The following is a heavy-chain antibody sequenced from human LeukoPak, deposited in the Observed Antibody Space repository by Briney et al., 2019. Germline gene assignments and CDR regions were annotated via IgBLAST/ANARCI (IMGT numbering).Heavy chain of an antibody. D-gene: IGHD2-2*01. J-gene: IGHJ4*02. CDR1: GFTFSDFG. Sequence: GGSLRLSCAASGFTFSDFGMHWVRQAPGKGLEWVAVIWYDGTKKYYADSVKGRFTISRDDSKNTLYLQMNSLRPEDTAVYYCARDLCSTTSCLDYWGQGTLVTVSS. CDR3: ARDLCSTTSCLDY. CDR2: IWYDGTKK. V-gene: IGHV3-33*01.